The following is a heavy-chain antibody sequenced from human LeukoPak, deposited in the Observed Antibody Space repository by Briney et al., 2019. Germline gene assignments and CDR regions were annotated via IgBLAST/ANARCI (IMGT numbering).Heavy chain of an antibody. D-gene: IGHD4-17*01. Sequence: GGSLRLSCAASGFTFSSYSMIWVRQAPGKGLEWVSSISSSSSYIYYADSVKGRFTISRDNAKNSLYLQMNSLRAEDTAVYYCARDPLYGDYAFGYWGQGTLVTVSS. CDR1: GFTFSSYS. J-gene: IGHJ4*02. V-gene: IGHV3-21*01. CDR2: ISSSSSYI. CDR3: ARDPLYGDYAFGY.